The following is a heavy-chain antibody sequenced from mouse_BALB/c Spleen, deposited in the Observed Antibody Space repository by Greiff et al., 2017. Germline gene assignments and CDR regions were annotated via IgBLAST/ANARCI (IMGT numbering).Heavy chain of an antibody. V-gene: IGHV5-17*02. CDR1: GFTFSSFG. CDR3: ARSVYYGYYLDY. Sequence: EVQLVESGGGLVQPGGSRKLSCAASGFTFSSFGMHWVRQAPEKGLEWVAYISSGSSTIYYADTVKGRFTISRDNPKNTLFLQITSLRSEDTAMYYCARSVYYGYYLDYWGQGTTLTVSS. CDR2: ISSGSSTI. J-gene: IGHJ2*01. D-gene: IGHD1-2*01.